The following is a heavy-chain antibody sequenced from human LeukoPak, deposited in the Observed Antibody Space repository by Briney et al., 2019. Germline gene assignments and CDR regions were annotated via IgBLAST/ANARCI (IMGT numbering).Heavy chain of an antibody. CDR2: ISSSSSYI. CDR1: GFTFSSYS. V-gene: IGHV3-21*01. J-gene: IGHJ6*02. Sequence: GGSLRLFCAASGFTFSSYSMNWVRQAPGKGLEWVSSISSSSSYIYYADSVKGRFTISRDNAKNSLYLQMNSLRAEDTAVYYCASVSVEWFRDYYYGMDVWGQGTTVTVSS. CDR3: ASVSVEWFRDYYYGMDV. D-gene: IGHD3-3*01.